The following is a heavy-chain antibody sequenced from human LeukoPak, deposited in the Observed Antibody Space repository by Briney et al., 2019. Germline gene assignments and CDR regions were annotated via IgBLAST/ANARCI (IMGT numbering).Heavy chain of an antibody. CDR1: GGSISSGSYY. J-gene: IGHJ4*02. Sequence: PSETLSLTCTVSGGSISSGSYYWSWIRQPAGKGLEWVGLISTSGSPNYNPSLKSRVTMSIHTSKNQFSLKLSSVTAADTAVYYCARAVGSWDPYFDYWGQGTLVTVSS. CDR2: ISTSGSP. D-gene: IGHD6-13*01. CDR3: ARAVGSWDPYFDY. V-gene: IGHV4-61*02.